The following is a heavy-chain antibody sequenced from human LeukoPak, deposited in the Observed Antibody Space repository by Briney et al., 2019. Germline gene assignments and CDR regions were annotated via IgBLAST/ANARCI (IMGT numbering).Heavy chain of an antibody. J-gene: IGHJ6*03. CDR3: ARTTYPDYYMDV. V-gene: IGHV4-59*01. CDR2: IYHSGST. CDR1: GGSISTYY. Sequence: SETLSLTCTLSGGSISTYYWSWIRQPPGKGLEWIGYIYHSGSTNYNPSLKSRVTISVDTSKNQFSLKLSSVTAADTAVYCCARTTYPDYYMDVWGKGTTVTVSS. D-gene: IGHD1-1*01.